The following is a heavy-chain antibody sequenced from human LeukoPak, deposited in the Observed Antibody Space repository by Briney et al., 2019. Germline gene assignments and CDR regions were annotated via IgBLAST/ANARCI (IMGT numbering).Heavy chain of an antibody. D-gene: IGHD5-12*01. J-gene: IGHJ3*02. CDR1: GYSISSGYY. V-gene: IGHV4-38-2*01. CDR2: MYDSGST. Sequence: SETLSLTCAVSGYSISSGYYWGWIRQPPGKRLEGIGIMYDSGSTYYNPSLKSRVTISVDTSKNQFSLKLSSVTAADAAVYYCARVGYSSYDWGGAFDIWGQGTMVTVSS. CDR3: ARVGYSSYDWGGAFDI.